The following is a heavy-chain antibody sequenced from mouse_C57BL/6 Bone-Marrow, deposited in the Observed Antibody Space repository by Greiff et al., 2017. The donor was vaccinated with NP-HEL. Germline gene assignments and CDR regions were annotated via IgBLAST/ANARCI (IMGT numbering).Heavy chain of an antibody. Sequence: QVQLQQSGPELVKPGASVKISCKASGYAFSSSWLNWVKQRPGKGLEWIGRIYPGDGDTNYNGKFKGKATLTADKSSSTAYMQLSSLTSEDSAVYFCARRLYSYYGSSSWYFDVWGTGPTVTVSS. CDR2: IYPGDGDT. J-gene: IGHJ1*03. CDR3: ARRLYSYYGSSSWYFDV. CDR1: GYAFSSSW. V-gene: IGHV1-82*01. D-gene: IGHD1-1*01.